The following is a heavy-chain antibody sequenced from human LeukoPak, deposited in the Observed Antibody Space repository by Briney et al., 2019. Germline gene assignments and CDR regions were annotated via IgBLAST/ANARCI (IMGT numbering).Heavy chain of an antibody. CDR1: GGSISSSNW. Sequence: SETLSLTCAVSGGSISSSNWWSWIRQPPGKGLEWIGEIYHSGSTYYNPSLKSRVTISVDTSKNQFSLKLSSVTAADTAVYYCARAGYSSSWFFDYWGQGTLVTVSS. CDR2: IYHSGST. J-gene: IGHJ4*02. CDR3: ARAGYSSSWFFDY. V-gene: IGHV4-4*02. D-gene: IGHD6-13*01.